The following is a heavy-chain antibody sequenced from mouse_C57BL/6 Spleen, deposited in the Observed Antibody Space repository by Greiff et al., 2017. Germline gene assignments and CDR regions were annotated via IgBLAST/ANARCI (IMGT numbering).Heavy chain of an antibody. J-gene: IGHJ1*03. CDR3: AISRDCYYWYFDV. CDR2: INPSNGGT. Sequence: VQLQQSGTELAKPGASVKLSCKASGYTFTSYWMHWVKQRPGQGLEWIGDINPSNGGTNYNEKFKSKATLTADKSSSTAYMQLSSLTSEDSAVYYCAISRDCYYWYFDVWGTGTTVTVSS. CDR1: GYTFTSYW. V-gene: IGHV1-53*01.